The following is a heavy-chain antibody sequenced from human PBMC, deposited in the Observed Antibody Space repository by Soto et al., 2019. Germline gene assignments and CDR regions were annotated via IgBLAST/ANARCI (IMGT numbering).Heavy chain of an antibody. D-gene: IGHD6-13*01. CDR3: ARSPRSSPYFDY. CDR2: IYPGDHET. Sequence: PGESLKISCKGSGYSFTSYWISWVRQMPGKGLEWMGIIYPGDHETRYSPSFHGKVTISADRSINTAYLQWNSLEASDTAFYFCARSPRSSPYFDYWGQGALVTVSS. V-gene: IGHV5-51*01. CDR1: GYSFTSYW. J-gene: IGHJ4*02.